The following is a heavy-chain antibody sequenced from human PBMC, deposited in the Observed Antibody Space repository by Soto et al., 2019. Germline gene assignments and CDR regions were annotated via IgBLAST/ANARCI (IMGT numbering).Heavy chain of an antibody. V-gene: IGHV4-31*03. CDR1: RSFINSGGFY. J-gene: IGHJ5*02. CDR2: IFHSGST. CDR3: VRGGIAGHWFDP. Sequence: SETLSLTCSFSRSFINSGGFYYSWIRQPPGKGLEWLGYIFHSGSTLYTPSLRGRLTLSADTSRNQLSLHLTSVTAADTAVYYCVRGGIAGHWFDPWGQGILVTVSS. D-gene: IGHD2-15*01.